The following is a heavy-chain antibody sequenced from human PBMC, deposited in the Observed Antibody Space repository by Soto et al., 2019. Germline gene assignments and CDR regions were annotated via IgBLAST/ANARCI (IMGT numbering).Heavy chain of an antibody. J-gene: IGHJ4*02. V-gene: IGHV1-69*02. Sequence: SGKVSCQASGGTFSSYTISWGRQAPGQGLEGLGRIIPILGIANYAQKFQGRVTITADKSTSTAYMELSSLRSEDTAVYYCARGLLPELHLGELSPPYFDYWGQGTLVTVSS. CDR1: GGTFSSYT. D-gene: IGHD3-16*02. CDR3: ARGLLPELHLGELSPPYFDY. CDR2: IIPILGIA.